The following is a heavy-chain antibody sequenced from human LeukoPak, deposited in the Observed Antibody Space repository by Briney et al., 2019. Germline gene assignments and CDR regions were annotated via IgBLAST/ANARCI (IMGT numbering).Heavy chain of an antibody. CDR3: ARDSGIPHYYGSGSYYEIYYYYGMDV. CDR2: IYYSGST. J-gene: IGHJ6*02. CDR1: GGSISSYY. Sequence: PSETLSLTCTVSGGSISSYYWSWIRQPPGQGLEWIGYIYYSGSTNYNPSLKSRVTISVDTSKNQFSLKLSSVTAADTAVYYCARDSGIPHYYGSGSYYEIYYYYGMDVWGQGTTVTVSS. D-gene: IGHD3-10*01. V-gene: IGHV4-59*01.